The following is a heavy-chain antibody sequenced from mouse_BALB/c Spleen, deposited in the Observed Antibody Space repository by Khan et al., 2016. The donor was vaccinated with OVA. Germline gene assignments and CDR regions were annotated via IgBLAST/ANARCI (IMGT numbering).Heavy chain of an antibody. CDR1: GYTFTDYY. CDR3: ARRNYFGYTFAY. CDR2: ISPGSGDT. Sequence: QIQLVQSGAELARPGASVKLSCKASGYTFTDYYINWVKQRTRQGLEWIGEISPGSGDTYYNEKFKGKATLTADKSSSTAYMQLSSLTSEASTVYFCARRNYFGYTFAYWGQGTLVTVSA. D-gene: IGHD1-2*01. J-gene: IGHJ3*01. V-gene: IGHV1-77*01.